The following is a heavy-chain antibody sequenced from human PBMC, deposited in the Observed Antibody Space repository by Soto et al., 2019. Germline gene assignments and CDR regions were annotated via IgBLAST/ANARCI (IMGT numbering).Heavy chain of an antibody. J-gene: IGHJ5*02. CDR3: ARESVDNWFDP. Sequence: SETLSLTCSVSGGSISGYYWSWIRQPPGKGLEWMGYIYYSGSTNYNPSLKSGVTISVDTSKNQFSLKLSSVTAADTAVYYCARESVDNWFDPWGQGTLVTVSS. V-gene: IGHV4-59*01. CDR2: IYYSGST. CDR1: GGSISGYY.